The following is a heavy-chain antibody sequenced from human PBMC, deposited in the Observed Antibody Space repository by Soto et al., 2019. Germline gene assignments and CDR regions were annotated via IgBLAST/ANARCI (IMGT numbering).Heavy chain of an antibody. J-gene: IGHJ4*02. Sequence: SETLSLTCTISGGSISVYYWSWIRQSPRQGLEWFGYVYDNGRPYYSPSLKSRVTISADTSKNKISLKLTSATASDTAVSYCARGVGSSPPRYWGRGTLVTVSS. CDR2: VYDNGRP. V-gene: IGHV4-59*01. CDR3: ARGVGSSPPRY. D-gene: IGHD3-9*01. CDR1: GGSISVYY.